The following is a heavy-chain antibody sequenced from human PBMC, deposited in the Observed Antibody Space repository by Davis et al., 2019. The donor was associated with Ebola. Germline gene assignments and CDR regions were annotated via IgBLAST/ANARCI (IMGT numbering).Heavy chain of an antibody. J-gene: IGHJ4*02. CDR2: TNGYNGNT. CDR3: ARGRYPTSSLDY. V-gene: IGHV1-18*01. CDR1: GYTFSSYG. D-gene: IGHD6-6*01. Sequence: ASVKVSCKTSGYTFSSYGISWVRQAPGQGLEWMGWTNGYNGNTNYAQKLQGRVTMTTDTSTNTAYMELRSLISDDTAVYYCARGRYPTSSLDYWGQGTLVTVSS.